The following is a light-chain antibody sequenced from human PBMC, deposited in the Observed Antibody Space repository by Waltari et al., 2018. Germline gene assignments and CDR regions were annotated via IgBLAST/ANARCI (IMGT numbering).Light chain of an antibody. J-gene: IGKJ1*01. CDR1: PSIGKY. CDR3: QHYVRLPVT. CDR2: DAY. V-gene: IGKV3-20*01. Sequence: DIVLTQFPGTLSLSAGERATLSCRASPSIGKYLAWYQLRPGQAPRLLIYDAYIRAAGIPYRFSGSGSGTDFSLTISRLEPEDFAMYYCQHYVRLPVTFGQGTKVEIK.